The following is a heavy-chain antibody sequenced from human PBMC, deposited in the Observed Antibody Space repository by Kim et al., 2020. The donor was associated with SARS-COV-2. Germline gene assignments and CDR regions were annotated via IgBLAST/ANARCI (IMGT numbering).Heavy chain of an antibody. D-gene: IGHD3-3*01. CDR3: AKDAQSFDSWSGYSGGLDN. Sequence: RVRFSISRDNSKNTLSLQMNSLRTEDTAVYFCAKDAQSFDSWSGYSGGLDNWGQGTLVTVSS. V-gene: IGHV3-30*02. J-gene: IGHJ4*02.